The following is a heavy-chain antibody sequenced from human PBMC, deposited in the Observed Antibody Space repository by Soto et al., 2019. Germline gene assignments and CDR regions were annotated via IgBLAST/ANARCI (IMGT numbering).Heavy chain of an antibody. CDR3: AREAAGILNWFDP. V-gene: IGHV4-31*03. Sequence: QVQLQESGPGLVKPSQTLSLTCTVSGGSIRSGGYYWSWIRQHPGKGLEWIGYIYYSGSTYYNPSLKSRVTISVDTSKNQFSLKLSSVTAAETAVYYCAREAAGILNWFDPWGQGTLVTVSS. D-gene: IGHD6-25*01. CDR2: IYYSGST. J-gene: IGHJ5*02. CDR1: GGSIRSGGYY.